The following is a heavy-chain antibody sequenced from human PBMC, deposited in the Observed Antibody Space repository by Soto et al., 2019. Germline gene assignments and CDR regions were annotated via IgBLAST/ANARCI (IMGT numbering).Heavy chain of an antibody. J-gene: IGHJ4*01. Sequence: SETLSLTCTVSGCSISSGGYYWSWNRQHPGTGLEWIGHISYSGSTYYSTSRESRVTGSVDSCTYQFSVIENSVTAADPAVGHWARGVLHWGKGPLVPVS. CDR2: ISYSGST. CDR1: GCSISSGGYY. D-gene: IGHD3-16*01. CDR3: ARGVLH. V-gene: IGHV4-31*03.